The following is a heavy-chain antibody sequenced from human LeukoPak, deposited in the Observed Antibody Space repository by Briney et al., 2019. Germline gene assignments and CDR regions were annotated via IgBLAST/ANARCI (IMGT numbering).Heavy chain of an antibody. CDR2: ISNSGDNT. V-gene: IGHV3-23*01. CDR3: AKPDYCSTSSCYAFDI. Sequence: TGGSLRLSCAASGFTFSSYAMSWVRLAPGKGLEWVSGISNSGDNTPYAGSVKGRFTISRDNSKNTLYLQMNSLRVEDTAIYYCAKPDYCSTSSCYAFDIWGQGTLVTVSS. D-gene: IGHD2-2*01. J-gene: IGHJ3*02. CDR1: GFTFSSYA.